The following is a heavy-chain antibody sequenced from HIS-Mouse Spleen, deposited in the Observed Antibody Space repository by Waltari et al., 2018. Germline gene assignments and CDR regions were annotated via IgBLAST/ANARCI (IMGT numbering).Heavy chain of an antibody. D-gene: IGHD2-15*01. J-gene: IGHJ3*02. CDR3: ARETGIGDAFDI. Sequence: QVQLVQSGAEVKKPGSSVKVCCKASGGTFSSSALSGGRQAHGQGLEWMGRIIPILGIANYAQKFQGRVTITADKSTSTAYMELSSLRSEDTAVYYCARETGIGDAFDIWGQGTMVTVSS. CDR2: IIPILGIA. V-gene: IGHV1-69*04. CDR1: GGTFSSSA.